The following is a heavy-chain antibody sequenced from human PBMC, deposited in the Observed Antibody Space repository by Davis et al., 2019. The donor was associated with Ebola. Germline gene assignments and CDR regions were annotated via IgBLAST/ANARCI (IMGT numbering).Heavy chain of an antibody. CDR3: ARDGDPSDYGSDSFDI. Sequence: MPSETLSLTCAVYGGSFSGYYWSWIRQPPGKGLEWIGEINHSGSTNYNPSLKSRVTISVDTSKNQFSLKLSSVTAADTAVYYCARDGDPSDYGSDSFDIWGQGTMVTVSS. D-gene: IGHD3-22*01. CDR2: INHSGST. J-gene: IGHJ3*02. V-gene: IGHV4-34*01. CDR1: GGSFSGYY.